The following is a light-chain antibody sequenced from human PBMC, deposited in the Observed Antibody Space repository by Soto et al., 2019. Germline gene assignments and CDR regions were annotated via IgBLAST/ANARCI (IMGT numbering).Light chain of an antibody. Sequence: EIVLTQSPGTLSLSPGERATLSCRASQSVNTIYFAWYQQKPGQAPRLLIYSTSNRATGIPDRFSGSGSGTDFTLTISRLEPEDFAMYYCQQYDTSPRTFGQGTKVEIK. J-gene: IGKJ1*01. CDR1: QSVNTIY. V-gene: IGKV3-20*01. CDR2: STS. CDR3: QQYDTSPRT.